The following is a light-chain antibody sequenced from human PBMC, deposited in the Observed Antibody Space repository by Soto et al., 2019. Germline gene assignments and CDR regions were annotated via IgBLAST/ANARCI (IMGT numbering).Light chain of an antibody. V-gene: IGKV1-39*01. J-gene: IGKJ5*01. CDR2: AAS. Sequence: QMTPSPSSLSSSVRGKVNHTFRAIQGIRNELAWYQQAPGKAPKRLIYAASSVQSGVPSRFSGSGSGTDFTLTISSLQPEDFATYYCQQSYSTPPITFGQGTRLEIK. CDR3: QQSYSTPPIT. CDR1: QGIRNE.